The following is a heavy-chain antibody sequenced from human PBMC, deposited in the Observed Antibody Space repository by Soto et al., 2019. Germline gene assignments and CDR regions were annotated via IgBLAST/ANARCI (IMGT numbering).Heavy chain of an antibody. CDR2: IYHSGST. V-gene: IGHV4-30-2*01. CDR3: ARGNYYDSSGYYRWYFDL. J-gene: IGHJ2*01. D-gene: IGHD3-22*01. Sequence: QLQLQEFGSGLVKPSQTLSLTCAVSGGSISSGGYSWSWIRQPPGKGLEWIGYIYHSGSTYYNPSLKSRVTISVDRSKNQFSLKLSSVTAADTAVYYCARGNYYDSSGYYRWYFDLWGRGTLVTVSS. CDR1: GGSISSGGYS.